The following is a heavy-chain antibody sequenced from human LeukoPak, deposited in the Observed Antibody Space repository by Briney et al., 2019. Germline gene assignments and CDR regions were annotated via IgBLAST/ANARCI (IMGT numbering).Heavy chain of an antibody. V-gene: IGHV1-18*01. CDR3: ARGVRFLEWSVNWFDP. Sequence: SVKVSCKASGYTFTSYGISWVPQAPGQGLEWMGWISAYNGNTNYAQKLQGRVTMTTDTSTITAYMELRSLRSDDTAVYYCARGVRFLEWSVNWFDPWGQGTLVTVSS. D-gene: IGHD3-3*01. CDR1: GYTFTSYG. CDR2: ISAYNGNT. J-gene: IGHJ5*02.